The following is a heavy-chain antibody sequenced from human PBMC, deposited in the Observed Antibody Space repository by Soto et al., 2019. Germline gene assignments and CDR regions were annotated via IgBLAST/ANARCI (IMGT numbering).Heavy chain of an antibody. CDR3: ARGIAVAGLYHAFDI. CDR1: GFTFSSYA. D-gene: IGHD6-19*01. J-gene: IGHJ3*02. CDR2: ISYDGSNK. Sequence: ESGGGVVQPGRSLRLSCAASGFTFSSYAMHWVRQAPGKGLEWVAVISYDGSNKYYADSVKGRFTISRDNSKNTLYLQMNSLRAEDTAVYYCARGIAVAGLYHAFDIWGQGTMVTVSS. V-gene: IGHV3-30-3*01.